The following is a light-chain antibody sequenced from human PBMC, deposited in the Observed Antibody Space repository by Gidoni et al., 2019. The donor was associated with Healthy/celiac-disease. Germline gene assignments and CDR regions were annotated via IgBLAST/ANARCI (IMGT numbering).Light chain of an antibody. J-gene: IGLJ1*01. Sequence: QSVLTQPPSVPAAPGQKVTISCSGSSSNIGNNYVSWYQQLPGTAPKLLIYDNNKRPSGIPDRFSGSKSGTSATLGITGLQTGDEADYYCGTWDSSLSACFGTGTKVTVL. CDR1: SSNIGNNY. CDR3: GTWDSSLSAC. V-gene: IGLV1-51*01. CDR2: DNN.